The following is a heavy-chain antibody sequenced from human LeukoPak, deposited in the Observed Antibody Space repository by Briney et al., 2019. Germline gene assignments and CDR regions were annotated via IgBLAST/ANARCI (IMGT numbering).Heavy chain of an antibody. J-gene: IGHJ3*01. D-gene: IGHD3-10*01. CDR3: AKDSYVSGRPLHTFDV. V-gene: IGHV3-23*01. CDR2: ISGDGAST. CDR1: GFTFAIHA. Sequence: GGSLRLSCAASGFTFAIHAMTWVRQAPGKGLEWVSGISGDGASTHYAESAKGQFTISRDNSQNTLFLQMNSLRVEDTAIYYCAKDSYVSGRPLHTFDVWGQGTMVTVSS.